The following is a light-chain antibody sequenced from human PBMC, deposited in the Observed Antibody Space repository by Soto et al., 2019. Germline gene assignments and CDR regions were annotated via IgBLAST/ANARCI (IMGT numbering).Light chain of an antibody. V-gene: IGKV3-11*01. CDR2: DAS. J-gene: IGKJ3*01. Sequence: EIVLTQSRATLSLSPGERATLSCRASQSVSSYLAWYQQKPGQAPRLLIYDASNRAIGIPARFSGSGSRTDFTLTISSLEPEDFAVYYCQQRSNWPPPIFTFGPGTKVDIK. CDR1: QSVSSY. CDR3: QQRSNWPPPIFT.